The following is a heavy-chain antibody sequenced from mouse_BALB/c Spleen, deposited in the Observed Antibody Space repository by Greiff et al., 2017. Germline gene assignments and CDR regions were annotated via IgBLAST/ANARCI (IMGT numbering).Heavy chain of an antibody. D-gene: IGHD6-1*01. CDR1: GYTFTDYW. J-gene: IGHJ3*01. V-gene: IGHV1-69*01. CDR2: FDTSDSST. Sequence: VQLQQPGAELVMPGASVTMSCTASGYTFTDYWVRWVKQQPAQGLEWIGAFDTSDSSTSYNQKFKGKATLTVDESTSTAYMQLSSLTSEDSAVYYCARGPPPLAYWGQGTLVTVSA. CDR3: ARGPPPLAY.